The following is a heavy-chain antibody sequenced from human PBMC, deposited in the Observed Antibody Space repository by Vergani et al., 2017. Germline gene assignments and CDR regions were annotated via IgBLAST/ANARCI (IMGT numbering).Heavy chain of an antibody. CDR3: ARAAFYYDSSVYYSVVDY. Sequence: QLVESGGGVVQPGRSLRLSCAASGFSFSSSGMNWVRQAPGKGLEWVSYISSSSSTKYYAEPVKGRFAISRDNAKNSLYLQMNSLRAEDTAVYYCARAAFYYDSSVYYSVVDYWGQGTLVTVSS. CDR2: ISSSSSTK. V-gene: IGHV3-48*01. CDR1: GFSFSSSG. J-gene: IGHJ4*02. D-gene: IGHD3-22*01.